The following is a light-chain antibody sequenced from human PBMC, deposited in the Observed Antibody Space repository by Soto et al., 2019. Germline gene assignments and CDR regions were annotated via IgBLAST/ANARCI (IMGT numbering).Light chain of an antibody. J-gene: IGKJ1*01. V-gene: IGKV1-5*01. Sequence: DIEMTQSPSILSVSVGAIVIVTCRASQSVSGWLAWYQQKPGEAPKLLIYDASALPRGVPSRFSGSGSGTKFTLTIASLQPDDFATYYCQQYETFSGTFGPGTKVDI. CDR1: QSVSGW. CDR2: DAS. CDR3: QQYETFSGT.